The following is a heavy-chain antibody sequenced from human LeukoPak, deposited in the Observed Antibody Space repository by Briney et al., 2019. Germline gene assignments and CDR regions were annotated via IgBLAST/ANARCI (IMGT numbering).Heavy chain of an antibody. D-gene: IGHD3-10*01. CDR3: ASERKTYYSGSGSYPETNWFDP. CDR1: GRSISSSDDY. Sequence: PAETLSLACTVSGRSISSSDDYSAWIREPPGKALDWFGRVYYSEYTYYSPSLKSRTSISVDTSQNQFYLKLSSVTDADTAVYYCASERKTYYSGSGSYPETNWFDPWGQGSLVTVSS. V-gene: IGHV4-39*01. J-gene: IGHJ5*02. CDR2: VYYSEYT.